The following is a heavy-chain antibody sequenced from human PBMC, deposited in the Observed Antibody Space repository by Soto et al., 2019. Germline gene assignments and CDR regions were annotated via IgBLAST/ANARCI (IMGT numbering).Heavy chain of an antibody. V-gene: IGHV4-59*01. CDR1: GASISSYY. D-gene: IGHD6-19*01. Sequence: QVQLQESGPGLVKPSETLSLTCTVSGASISSYYWSWIRQPPGKGLEWIGYIYYSGSTTSNPSLKRRVSISEGTAKNQCSRKLSSVTAADTAVNYCASNSGDTSGWYDYWGQGTRVTVSS. CDR3: ASNSGDTSGWYDY. J-gene: IGHJ4*02. CDR2: IYYSGST.